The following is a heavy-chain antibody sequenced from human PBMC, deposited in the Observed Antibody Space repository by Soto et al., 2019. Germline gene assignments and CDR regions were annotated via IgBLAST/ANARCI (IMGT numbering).Heavy chain of an antibody. V-gene: IGHV4-61*01. Sequence: QVRLQESGPGLVKPSETLSLTCSVSGDSVTRANAYWIWLRQAPGKGLEWIGDLYNSGSTNYKPSLRSRVSLSLDTSKNQFSVNLTSVTTADSAIYYCAKLQPPGWIDAWGHGTLVAVS. CDR1: GDSVTRANAY. J-gene: IGHJ5*01. D-gene: IGHD4-4*01. CDR3: AKLQPPGWIDA. CDR2: LYNSGST.